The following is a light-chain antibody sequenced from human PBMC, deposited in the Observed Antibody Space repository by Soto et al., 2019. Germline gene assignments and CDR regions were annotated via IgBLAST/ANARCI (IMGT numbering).Light chain of an antibody. J-gene: IGKJ2*01. CDR3: QQYGGSSLYT. Sequence: EIVLTQSPGTLSLSPGERATLSCRASQSVSSSYLGWYQQKPGQAHRLLIYGASTRATGIPDRFSGSGSGTDFTLNISRLDPEDFAVYYCQQYGGSSLYTFGQGTKLEL. V-gene: IGKV3-20*01. CDR1: QSVSSSY. CDR2: GAS.